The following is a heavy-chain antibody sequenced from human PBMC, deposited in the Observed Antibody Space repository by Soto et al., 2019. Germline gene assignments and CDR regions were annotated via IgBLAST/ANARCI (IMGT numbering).Heavy chain of an antibody. CDR2: VYYTGST. CDR1: GASIRSTDYY. J-gene: IGHJ5*02. CDR3: VRTARQGAVAQHWLDR. Sequence: SETLSLTCTVSGASIRSTDYYWSWIRQAPGKGLEWIGYVYYTGSTYYNPSLMSRLTISVDTSKNQFSLKLTSVTAAETAVYYCVRTARQGAVAQHWLDRWGQGTQVT. V-gene: IGHV4-30-4*01. D-gene: IGHD2-21*02.